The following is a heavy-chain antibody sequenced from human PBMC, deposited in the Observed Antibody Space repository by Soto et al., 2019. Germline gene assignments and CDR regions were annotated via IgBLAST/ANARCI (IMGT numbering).Heavy chain of an antibody. CDR1: GFTFSSYA. J-gene: IGHJ4*02. Sequence: QVQLVESGGGVVQPGRSLRLSCAASGFTFSSYAMHWVRQAPGKGLEWVAVISYDGSNKYYADSVKGRFTISRDNSKNTLYLQMSSLRAEDTAVYYCARDPVRGYSYGYLGYWGQGTLVTVSS. V-gene: IGHV3-30-3*01. D-gene: IGHD5-18*01. CDR3: ARDPVRGYSYGYLGY. CDR2: ISYDGSNK.